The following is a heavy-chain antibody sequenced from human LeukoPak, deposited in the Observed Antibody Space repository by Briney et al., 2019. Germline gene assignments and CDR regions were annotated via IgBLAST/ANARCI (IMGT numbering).Heavy chain of an antibody. CDR3: AKDISSGYYYPRFDY. Sequence: GGSLRLSCTASGFTFDNYAMHWVRQAPGKGLEWVSGISWNSGNIGYADSVKGRFTISRDDAKNSLYLQMNSLRAEDMALYYCAKDISSGYYYPRFDYWGQGTLVTVSS. CDR2: ISWNSGNI. CDR1: GFTFDNYA. D-gene: IGHD3-22*01. J-gene: IGHJ4*02. V-gene: IGHV3-9*03.